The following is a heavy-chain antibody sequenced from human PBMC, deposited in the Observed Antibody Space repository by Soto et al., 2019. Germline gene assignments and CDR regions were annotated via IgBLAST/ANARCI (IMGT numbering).Heavy chain of an antibody. J-gene: IGHJ4*02. CDR3: AKQSVQRFFNY. Sequence: GALRLSCAASGFTFSRSDMTWVRQAPGKGLEWVAGISGSGYTTNYADSVEGRFTISRDNSKNTLYLQMNSLRSEDTAAYFCAKQSVQRFFNYWGQGTPVTVSS. CDR1: GFTFSRSD. V-gene: IGHV3-23*01. CDR2: ISGSGYTT.